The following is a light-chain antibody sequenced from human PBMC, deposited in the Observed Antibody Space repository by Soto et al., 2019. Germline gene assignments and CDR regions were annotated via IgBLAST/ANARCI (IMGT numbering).Light chain of an antibody. J-gene: IGKJ4*01. CDR2: DAS. Sequence: EIVLTQSPATLSLSPGERATLSCRASQSVSSYLAWYQQKPGQAPRLLIYDASNRATGIPARFSGSGSGTDFTLTISRLEPEDSAVYYCQLYGDSPTFGGGTKVDIK. CDR3: QLYGDSPT. CDR1: QSVSSY. V-gene: IGKV3-11*01.